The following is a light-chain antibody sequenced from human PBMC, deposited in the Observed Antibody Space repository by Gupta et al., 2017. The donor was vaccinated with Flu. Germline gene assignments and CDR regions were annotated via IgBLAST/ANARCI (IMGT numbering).Light chain of an antibody. CDR3: QQYVSESMYT. CDR1: QTVLHSSNNRNY. J-gene: IGKJ2*01. CDR2: WAS. Sequence: DIVMTQSPDSLAVSLGERATINCKSSQTVLHSSNNRNYLAWYQQKPGQPPKLLIYWASTRQAGVSDRFSGSGYGTDLTLTISSRQAEDVAVYYCQQYVSESMYTFGQGTKMEIK. V-gene: IGKV4-1*01.